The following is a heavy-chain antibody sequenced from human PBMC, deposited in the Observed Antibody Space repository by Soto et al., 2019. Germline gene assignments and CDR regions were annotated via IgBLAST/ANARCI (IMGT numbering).Heavy chain of an antibody. CDR1: GYTFTSYD. V-gene: IGHV1-8*01. CDR2: MNPNSGNT. CDR3: ARGLGRSYYDFWSGYYAIGPYYYGMDV. D-gene: IGHD3-3*01. Sequence: ASVKVSCKASGYTFTSYDINWVRQATGQGLEWMGWMNPNSGNTGYAQKFQGRVTMTRNTSISTAYMELSSLRSEDTAVYYCARGLGRSYYDFWSGYYAIGPYYYGMDVWGQGTTVTVS. J-gene: IGHJ6*02.